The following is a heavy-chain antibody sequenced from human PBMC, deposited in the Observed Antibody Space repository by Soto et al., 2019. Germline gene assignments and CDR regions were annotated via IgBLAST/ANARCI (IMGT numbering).Heavy chain of an antibody. V-gene: IGHV1-18*01. CDR3: AREGVAPCYYNGMDV. Sequence: QVQLVQSGAEVKKPGASVKVSCKASGYTFTRSGISWVRQAPGQGPEWMGWISSYNGDTNYAQTFQGRVTMTTDTSTSTAYMELRSLRSDDTAVYYCAREGVAPCYYNGMDVWGQGTPVTVSS. J-gene: IGHJ6*02. CDR1: GYTFTRSG. CDR2: ISSYNGDT. D-gene: IGHD5-12*01.